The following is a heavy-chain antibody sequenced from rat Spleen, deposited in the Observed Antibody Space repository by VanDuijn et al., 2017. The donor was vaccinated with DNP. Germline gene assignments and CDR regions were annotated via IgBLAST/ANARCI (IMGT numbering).Heavy chain of an antibody. V-gene: IGHV5-25*01. J-gene: IGHJ3*01. CDR2: ISTSGGST. Sequence: EVQLVESGGGLVQPGRSLKLSCAASGFTFSNYDMAWVRQAPTKGLEWVASISTSGGSTYYRDSVKGRFTVSRDNAKSTLYLQMDSLRSEDTATYYCARRFFAYWGQGTLVTVSS. CDR3: ARRFFAY. CDR1: GFTFSNYD.